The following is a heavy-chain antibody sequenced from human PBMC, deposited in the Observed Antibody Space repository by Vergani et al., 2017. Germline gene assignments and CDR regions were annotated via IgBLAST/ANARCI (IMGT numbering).Heavy chain of an antibody. CDR2: IDHTGRP. CDR1: GGSFTSYH. V-gene: IGHV4-34*01. J-gene: IGHJ6*03. D-gene: IGHD4-11*01. CDR3: ARVNTETKGHLYYYYYMDV. Sequence: QVQLQQWGGGLLKPSETLSLTCVVNGGSFTSYHWTWIRQSPGEGLEWVGDIDHTGRPDYNPSLKSRLTMSVDKSLNQFSLTLNSVTATDTALYFCARVNTETKGHLYYYYYMDVWGQGTAVTVS.